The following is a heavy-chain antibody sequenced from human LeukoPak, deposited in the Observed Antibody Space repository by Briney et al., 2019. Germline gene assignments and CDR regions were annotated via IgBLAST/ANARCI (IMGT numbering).Heavy chain of an antibody. CDR3: ARATGRGYTYGAAAY. J-gene: IGHJ4*02. V-gene: IGHV1-69*05. Sequence: SVKVSCKSSGGVLSSYVITWVRQAPGQGLEWMGGIHPTFGAPNYAQKFQGRVMITTDESTGTDYMELFSLTSEDTAVYYCARATGRGYTYGAAAYWGQGTLVTVS. CDR2: IHPTFGAP. D-gene: IGHD5-18*01. CDR1: GGVLSSYV.